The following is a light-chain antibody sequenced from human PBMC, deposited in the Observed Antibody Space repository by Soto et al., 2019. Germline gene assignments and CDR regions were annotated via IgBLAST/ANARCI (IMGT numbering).Light chain of an antibody. Sequence: QSVLTQPPSASGTPGQRVTISCSGSSSNIGSNYVYWYQQLPGTSPKLLIYRNNQRPSGVPDRFSGCKSGTSASLAISGLRYEDEADYYCAAWDDSRSGGVFGGGTKVTVL. V-gene: IGLV1-47*01. CDR3: AAWDDSRSGGV. CDR1: SSNIGSNY. J-gene: IGLJ3*02. CDR2: RNN.